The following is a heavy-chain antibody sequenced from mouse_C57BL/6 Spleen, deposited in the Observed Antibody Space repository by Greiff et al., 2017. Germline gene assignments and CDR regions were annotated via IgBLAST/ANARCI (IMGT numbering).Heavy chain of an antibody. Sequence: VQLQQSGAELVKPGASVKLSCTASGFNIKDYYMHWVKQRTEQGLEWIGRIDPEDGETKYAPNFQGKATITAETSSNTAYLQLSSLTSEDTAVYYCARSYYYGSSYWYFDVWGTGTTVTVSS. CDR3: ARSYYYGSSYWYFDV. J-gene: IGHJ1*03. V-gene: IGHV14-2*01. D-gene: IGHD1-1*01. CDR1: GFNIKDYY. CDR2: IDPEDGET.